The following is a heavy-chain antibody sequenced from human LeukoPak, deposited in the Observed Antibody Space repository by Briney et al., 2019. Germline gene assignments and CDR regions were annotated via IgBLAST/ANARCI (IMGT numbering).Heavy chain of an antibody. D-gene: IGHD1/OR15-1a*01. Sequence: GGSLRLSCAASGFAFSNFNMNWVRQAPGKGLEWASSISRSSNYISYADSVRGRFTIPRDNANNSLYLQMNSLRAEDTAVYYCARLITTPAYFDYWGQGTLVTVSS. J-gene: IGHJ4*02. CDR3: ARLITTPAYFDY. CDR1: GFAFSNFN. CDR2: ISRSSNYI. V-gene: IGHV3-21*01.